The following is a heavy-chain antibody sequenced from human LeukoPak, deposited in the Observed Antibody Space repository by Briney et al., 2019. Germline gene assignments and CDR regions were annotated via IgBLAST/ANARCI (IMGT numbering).Heavy chain of an antibody. V-gene: IGHV1-69*04. Sequence: SVKVSCTASGGTFSSYAISWVRQAPGQGLEWMGRIIPILGIANYAQKFQGRVTITADKSTSTAYMELSSLRSEDTAVYYCARSSVGATPAADFDYWGQGTLVTVSS. CDR3: ARSSVGATPAADFDY. CDR2: IIPILGIA. D-gene: IGHD1-26*01. J-gene: IGHJ4*02. CDR1: GGTFSSYA.